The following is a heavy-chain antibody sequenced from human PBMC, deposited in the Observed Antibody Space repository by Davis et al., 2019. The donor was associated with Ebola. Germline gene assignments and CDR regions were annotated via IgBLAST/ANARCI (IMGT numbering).Heavy chain of an antibody. CDR2: IYYSEST. V-gene: IGHV4-59*01. J-gene: IGHJ6*04. D-gene: IGHD5-12*01. Sequence: MPGGSLRLSCTVSGGSISSYYWSWIRQPPGKGLEWIGYIYYSESTNYNPSLKSRVTISVDTSKNQFSLKLSSVTAADTAVYYCARLYSGFVYYGMDVWGKGTTVTVSS. CDR3: ARLYSGFVYYGMDV. CDR1: GGSISSYY.